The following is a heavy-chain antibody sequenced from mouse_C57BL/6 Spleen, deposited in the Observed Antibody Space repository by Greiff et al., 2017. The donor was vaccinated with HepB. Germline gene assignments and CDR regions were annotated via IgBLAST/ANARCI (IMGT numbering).Heavy chain of an antibody. CDR1: GFTFTDYY. CDR3: ARELGRRYYAMDY. V-gene: IGHV7-3*01. J-gene: IGHJ4*01. Sequence: EVHLVESGGGLVQPGGSLSLSCAASGFTFTDYYMSWVRQPPGKALEWLGFIRNKANGYTTEYSASVKGRFTISRDNSQSILYLQMNALRAEDSATYYCARELGRRYYAMDYWGQGTSVTVSS. D-gene: IGHD4-1*01. CDR2: IRNKANGYTT.